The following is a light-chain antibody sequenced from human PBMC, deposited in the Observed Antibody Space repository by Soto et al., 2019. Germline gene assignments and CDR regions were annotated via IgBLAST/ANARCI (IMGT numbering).Light chain of an antibody. CDR2: AAS. CDR1: QSITNY. Sequence: DIQLTQSPSSLSASVGDRVTITCRASQSITNYLNWYKQKPGKAPKLLIYAASSLQSGVPSRFSGSGYGKDFTLTISSLQPEDFATYYCQHTYSTPLFGQGTNVENK. CDR3: QHTYSTPL. V-gene: IGKV1-39*01. J-gene: IGKJ1*01.